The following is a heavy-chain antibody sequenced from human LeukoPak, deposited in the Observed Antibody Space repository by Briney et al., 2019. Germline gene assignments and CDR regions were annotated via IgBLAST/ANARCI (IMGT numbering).Heavy chain of an antibody. D-gene: IGHD6-19*01. Sequence: SETLSLTCTVSGDSVRNYYWSWIRQPPGKGLEWIGSIYYSGSTYYNPSLKSRVTISVDTSKNQFSLKLSSVTAADTAVYYCARGLIAVAGSWGQGTLVTVSS. CDR3: ARGLIAVAGS. J-gene: IGHJ4*02. CDR1: GDSVRNYY. V-gene: IGHV4-39*07. CDR2: IYYSGST.